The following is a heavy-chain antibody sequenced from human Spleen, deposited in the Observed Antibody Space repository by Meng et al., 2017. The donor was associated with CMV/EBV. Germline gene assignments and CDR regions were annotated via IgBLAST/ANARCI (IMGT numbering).Heavy chain of an antibody. V-gene: IGHV1-18*01. CDR3: ARAGWEIRGHDAFDM. CDR1: GYTFASYG. D-gene: IGHD1-26*01. J-gene: IGHJ3*02. CDR2: ISTYNGNT. Sequence: ASVKVSCKASGYTFASYGISWVRQAPGQGLEWMGWISTYNGNTNYAQKVQGRVTMTTDTSTSTAYVELRSLRSDDTAVYYCARAGWEIRGHDAFDMWGQGTLVTVSS.